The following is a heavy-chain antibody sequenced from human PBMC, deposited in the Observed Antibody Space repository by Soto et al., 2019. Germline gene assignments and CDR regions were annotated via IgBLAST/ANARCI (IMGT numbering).Heavy chain of an antibody. D-gene: IGHD3-10*01. V-gene: IGHV4-39*07. Sequence: SETLSLTCTVSGVSTSGTTYYWGWIRQPPGKGLEWIGSIYYSGTTYYNPSLKSRVTISVDTSKNQFSLKLSSVTAADTAVYYCARGGANYYGSGSYYNHRFDPWGQGTLVTVSS. J-gene: IGHJ5*02. CDR3: ARGGANYYGSGSYYNHRFDP. CDR2: IYYSGTT. CDR1: GVSTSGTTYY.